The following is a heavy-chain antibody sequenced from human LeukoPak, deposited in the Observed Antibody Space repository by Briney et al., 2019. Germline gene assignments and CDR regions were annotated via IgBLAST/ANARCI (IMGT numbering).Heavy chain of an antibody. V-gene: IGHV3-23*01. D-gene: IGHD3-3*02. J-gene: IGHJ6*03. CDR3: AKPRGGLAYYMGV. CDR1: GFTFSSYA. CDR2: ISGSGGNT. Sequence: GGSLRLSCAASGFTFSSYAMHWVRQAPGKGLEWVSGISGSGGNTYYADSVKGRFTISRDNSKNTLSLQMNSLRAEDTAVYYCAKPRGGLAYYMGVWGKGTTVTVSS.